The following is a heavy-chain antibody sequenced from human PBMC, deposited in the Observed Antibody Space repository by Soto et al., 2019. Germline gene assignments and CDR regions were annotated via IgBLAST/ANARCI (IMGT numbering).Heavy chain of an antibody. V-gene: IGHV1-18*01. CDR2: ISAYNGNT. Sequence: QVQLVQSGAEVKKPGASVKVSCKASGYTFTSYGISWVRQAPGQGLEWMGWISAYNGNTNYAKKLQGRGTMTTDTATSTAYRERRSLRSDDTAVDYGARDWAAAGPLDYWGQGTLVTVSS. D-gene: IGHD6-13*01. CDR1: GYTFTSYG. J-gene: IGHJ4*02. CDR3: ARDWAAAGPLDY.